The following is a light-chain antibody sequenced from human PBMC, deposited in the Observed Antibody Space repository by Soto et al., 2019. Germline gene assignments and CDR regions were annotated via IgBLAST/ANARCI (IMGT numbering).Light chain of an antibody. CDR2: EVS. Sequence: QSALTQPASVSGSPGQSITISCTGTSSDVGGYNYVSWYQQHPGKAPKLMIYEVSHRPSGVSNRFSGSNSGNTASLTISGLQAEDEAEYYCSSYTSSSPWVFGGGTKLTVL. CDR1: SSDVGGYNY. V-gene: IGLV2-14*01. CDR3: SSYTSSSPWV. J-gene: IGLJ3*02.